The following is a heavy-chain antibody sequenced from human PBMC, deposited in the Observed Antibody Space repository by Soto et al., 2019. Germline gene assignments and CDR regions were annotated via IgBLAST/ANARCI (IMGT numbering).Heavy chain of an antibody. CDR2: ISSDGGST. D-gene: IGHD1-1*01. V-gene: IGHV3-64D*06. J-gene: IGHJ5*02. CDR1: GFTFSSYA. Sequence: GGSLRLSCSASGFTFSSYAMHWVRQAPGKGLEYVSAISSDGGSTYYADSVKGRFTISRDNSKNTLYLQMSSLRAEDAAVYYYVKGPPLSYIPQLRFDPWGQGTLVTVSS. CDR3: VKGPPLSYIPQLRFDP.